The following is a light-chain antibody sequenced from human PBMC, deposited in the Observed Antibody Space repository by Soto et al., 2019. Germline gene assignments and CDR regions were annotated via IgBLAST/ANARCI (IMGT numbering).Light chain of an antibody. CDR1: QSVNSN. CDR2: GVS. CDR3: QQYNNWPPCT. Sequence: EIVMTQSPATLSVSPGERATLSCRASQSVNSNLAWYQQKPGQAPRLLIYGVSTRATGIPARFSGSGSGTEFTLTISSLQSEDFAVYYCQQYNNWPPCTFGQGTKVDIK. J-gene: IGKJ2*02. V-gene: IGKV3-15*01.